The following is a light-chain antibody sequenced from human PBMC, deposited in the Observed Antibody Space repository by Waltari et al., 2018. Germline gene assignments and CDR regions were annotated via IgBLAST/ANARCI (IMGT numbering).Light chain of an antibody. V-gene: IGKV1-39*01. Sequence: AMQSISSYLNGYQLKPGKAPKLLIYAASRLQSGGPSRFSGSGSGTDFTLTISSLQPEDFATYYCQQSHSTPRTFGQGTKVEIK. CDR1: QSISSY. J-gene: IGKJ1*01. CDR3: QQSHSTPRT. CDR2: AAS.